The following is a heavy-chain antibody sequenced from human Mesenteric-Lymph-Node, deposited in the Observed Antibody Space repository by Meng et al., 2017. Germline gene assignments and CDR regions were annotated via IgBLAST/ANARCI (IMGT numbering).Heavy chain of an antibody. J-gene: IGHJ4*02. V-gene: IGHV3-48*03. D-gene: IGHD1-26*01. Sequence: GESLKISCAASGFTFSSYAMNWVRQAPGKGLEWVSYITFNGRTIFYADSVKGRFTISRDNAKNSLYLQMNSLRVEDTAFYYCARGGIEATRSAVPHFWGQGTLVTVSS. CDR1: GFTFSSYA. CDR2: ITFNGRTI. CDR3: ARGGIEATRSAVPHF.